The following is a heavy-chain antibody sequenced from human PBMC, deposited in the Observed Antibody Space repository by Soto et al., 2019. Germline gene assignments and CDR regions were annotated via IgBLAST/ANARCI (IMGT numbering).Heavy chain of an antibody. CDR2: INHSGST. CDR3: ARGVEVDPDPSIHRIAAAGPIYYYYYMDV. Sequence: SETLSLTCAVYGGSFSGYYWSWIRQPPGKGLEWIGEINHSGSTNYNPSLKSRVTISVDTSKNQFSLKLSSVTAADTAVYYCARGVEVDPDPSIHRIAAAGPIYYYYYMDVWGKGTTVTVSS. V-gene: IGHV4-34*01. J-gene: IGHJ6*03. D-gene: IGHD6-13*01. CDR1: GGSFSGYY.